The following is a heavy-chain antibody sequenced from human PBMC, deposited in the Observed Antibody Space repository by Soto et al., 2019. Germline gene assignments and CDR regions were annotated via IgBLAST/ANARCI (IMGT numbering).Heavy chain of an antibody. Sequence: QVQLQESGPGLVKPSQTLSLTCTVSGGSISSGDYYWSWIRQPPGKGLEWIGYIYYGGSTYYNTSLKSRVTRSVDTSKNQFSLKLSSVTAADTAVYYCARDGGSGSYYTFDYWGQGTLVTVSS. CDR2: IYYGGST. CDR3: ARDGGSGSYYTFDY. D-gene: IGHD3-10*01. CDR1: GGSISSGDYY. J-gene: IGHJ4*02. V-gene: IGHV4-30-4*01.